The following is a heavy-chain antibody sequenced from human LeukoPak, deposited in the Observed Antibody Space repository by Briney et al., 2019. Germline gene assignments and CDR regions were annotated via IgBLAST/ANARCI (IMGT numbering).Heavy chain of an antibody. J-gene: IGHJ4*02. V-gene: IGHV3-49*04. CDR2: IRSKAYGGTT. CDR3: TRATPHDFWTLNSYFDY. D-gene: IGHD3-3*01. CDR1: GFTFGDYA. Sequence: GGSLRLSCTASGFTFGDYAMSWVRQAPGKGLEWVGFIRSKAYGGTTEYAASVKGRFTISRDDSKSIAYLQMNSLKTEDTAVYYCTRATPHDFWTLNSYFDYWGQGTLVTVSS.